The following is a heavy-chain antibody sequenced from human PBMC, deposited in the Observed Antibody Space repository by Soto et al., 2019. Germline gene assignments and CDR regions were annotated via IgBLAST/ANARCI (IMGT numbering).Heavy chain of an antibody. D-gene: IGHD5-12*01. CDR2: IYWDDDK. CDR1: GFSLSTSGVG. J-gene: IGHJ4*02. CDR3: AHVYGGYDNFDY. V-gene: IGHV2-5*02. Sequence: QITLKESGPTLVKPTQTLTLTSTFSGFSLSTSGVGVGWIRQPPGKALEWLALIYWDDDKRYSPSLKSRLTITTDTSKNQVVLTMTNMDPVDTATYYCAHVYGGYDNFDYWGQGTLVTVSS.